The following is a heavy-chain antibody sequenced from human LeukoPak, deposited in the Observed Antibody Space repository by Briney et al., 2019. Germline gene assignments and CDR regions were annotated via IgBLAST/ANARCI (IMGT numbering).Heavy chain of an antibody. D-gene: IGHD5-24*01. J-gene: IGHJ4*02. Sequence: GGSLRLSCAASGFTFSSYSMNWVRQAPGKGLEWASSISSSSSYIYYADSVKGRFTISRDNSKNTLYLQMNSLRAEDTAVYYCAKKNYHRFDYWGQGTLVIVSS. CDR3: AKKNYHRFDY. CDR2: ISSSSSYI. V-gene: IGHV3-21*04. CDR1: GFTFSSYS.